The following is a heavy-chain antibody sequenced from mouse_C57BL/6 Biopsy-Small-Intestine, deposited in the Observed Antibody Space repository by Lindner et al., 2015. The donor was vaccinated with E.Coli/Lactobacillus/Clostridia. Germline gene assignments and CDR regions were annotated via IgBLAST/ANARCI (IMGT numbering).Heavy chain of an antibody. CDR1: GDTFSSYA. J-gene: IGHJ1*01. Sequence: SVKVSCKASGDTFSSYAISWVRQAPGQGLEWMGGIIPMFGGADYGQKFQGRVTITADESTKTVYMELSSLRAEDTAVYYCARDVGGEGRPLWYFDLWGRGTQVTVSS. D-gene: IGHD2-13*01. CDR2: IIPMFGGA. CDR3: ARDVGGEGRPLWYFDL. V-gene: IGHV1-81*01.